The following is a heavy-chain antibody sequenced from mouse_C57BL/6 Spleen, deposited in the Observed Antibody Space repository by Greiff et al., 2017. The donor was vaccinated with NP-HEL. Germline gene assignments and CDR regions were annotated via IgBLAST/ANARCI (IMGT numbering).Heavy chain of an antibody. CDR1: GYSFTSYY. J-gene: IGHJ4*01. CDR2: IYPGSGNT. Sequence: VQLQQSGPELVKPGASVKISCKASGYSFTSYYIHWVKQRPGQGLEWIGWIYPGSGNTKYNEKFKGKATLTADTSSSTAYMQLSSLTSEDSAVYYCAREGSSYAMDYWGQGTSVTVSS. CDR3: AREGSSYAMDY. D-gene: IGHD1-1*02. V-gene: IGHV1-66*01.